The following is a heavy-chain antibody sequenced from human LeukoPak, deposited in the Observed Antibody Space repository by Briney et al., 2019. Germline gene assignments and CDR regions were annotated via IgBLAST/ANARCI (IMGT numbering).Heavy chain of an antibody. V-gene: IGHV4-31*03. CDR3: AREGEEAQYNWFDP. Sequence: SETPSLTCTVSGGSISSGGYYWSWIRQHPGKGLEWIGYIYYSGSTYHNPSLKSRVTISIDTSKNQFSLKLSSVTAADTAVYYCAREGEEAQYNWFDPWGQGTLVTVSS. D-gene: IGHD3-16*01. CDR1: GGSISSGGYY. J-gene: IGHJ5*02. CDR2: IYYSGST.